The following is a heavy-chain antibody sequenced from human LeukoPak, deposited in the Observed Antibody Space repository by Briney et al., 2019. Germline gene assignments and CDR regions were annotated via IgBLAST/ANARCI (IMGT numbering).Heavy chain of an antibody. D-gene: IGHD6-13*01. CDR3: ARHRIAAAGTLFDY. CDR2: IYHSGST. J-gene: IGHJ4*02. V-gene: IGHV4-38-2*02. CDR1: GYSISSGYY. Sequence: PSETLSLTCTVSGYSISSGYYWGWIRQPPGKGLEWIGSIYHSGSTYYNPSLKSRVTKSVDTSKNQFSLKLSSVTAADTAVYYCARHRIAAAGTLFDYWGQGTLVTVSS.